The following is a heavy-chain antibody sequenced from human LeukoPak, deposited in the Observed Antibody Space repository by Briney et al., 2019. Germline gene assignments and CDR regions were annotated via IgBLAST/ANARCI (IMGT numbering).Heavy chain of an antibody. CDR3: ARDAYDSSGYYHDY. CDR1: GGSISSYY. D-gene: IGHD3-22*01. Sequence: SETLSLTCTVSGGSISSYYWSWIRQPPGKGLEWIGYIYYSGSTNYNPSLKSRVTISVDTSKNQFSLKLSSVTAADRAVYYCARDAYDSSGYYHDYWGQGTLVTVSS. CDR2: IYYSGST. V-gene: IGHV4-59*01. J-gene: IGHJ4*02.